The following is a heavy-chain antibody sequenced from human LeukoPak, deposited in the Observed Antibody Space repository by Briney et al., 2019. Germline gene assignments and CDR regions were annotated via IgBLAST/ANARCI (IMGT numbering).Heavy chain of an antibody. Sequence: PSETLSLTCTVSGYSISSGYYWGWIRQPPGKGLEWIGSIYHSGSTYYNPSLKSRVTISVDTSKNQFSLKLSSVTAADTAVYYCASAVTGGYYFDYWGQGTLVTVSS. CDR2: IYHSGST. D-gene: IGHD1-14*01. CDR3: ASAVTGGYYFDY. CDR1: GYSISSGYY. J-gene: IGHJ4*02. V-gene: IGHV4-38-2*02.